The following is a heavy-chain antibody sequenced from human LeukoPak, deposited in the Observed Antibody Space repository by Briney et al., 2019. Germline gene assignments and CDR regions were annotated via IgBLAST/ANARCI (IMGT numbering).Heavy chain of an antibody. CDR3: ARYRNEALFAFDI. CDR1: GDSINNYY. V-gene: IGHV4-59*01. J-gene: IGHJ3*02. CDR2: IYYSGST. Sequence: SETLSLTCTVSGDSINNYYWSWIRQPPGKGLEWIGYIYYSGSTNYNPSLKSRVTISVDTSKNQFSLKLNSVTAADTAVYYCARYRNEALFAFDIWGQGTMVTVPS. D-gene: IGHD1-14*01.